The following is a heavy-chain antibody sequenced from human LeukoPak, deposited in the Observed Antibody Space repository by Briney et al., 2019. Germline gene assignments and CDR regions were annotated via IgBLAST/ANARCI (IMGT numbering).Heavy chain of an antibody. J-gene: IGHJ4*02. D-gene: IGHD3-10*01. V-gene: IGHV3-30*02. CDR1: GFTFDAYG. CDR2: IRYDGSNT. CDR3: AKSYSSGSGSYSAGHFDY. Sequence: GGSLRLSCAASGFTFDAYGMHWVRQAPGKGLEWVAFIRYDGSNTYYADSVKGRFTISRDNSKNTLYLQMDTLRAEDTAVYYCAKSYSSGSGSYSAGHFDYWGQGTLVTVSS.